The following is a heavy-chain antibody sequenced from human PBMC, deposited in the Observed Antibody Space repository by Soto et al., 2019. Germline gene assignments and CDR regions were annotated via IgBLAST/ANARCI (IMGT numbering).Heavy chain of an antibody. V-gene: IGHV3-23*01. D-gene: IGHD3-10*01. CDR1: GFTFSSYA. Sequence: EVQLLESGGGLVQPGGSLRLSCAASGFTFSSYAMSWVRQAPGKGLEWVSAISGSGGSTYYADSVKGRFTISRDNSKNTPYLQMNSLRAEDTAVYYCAKEVDGSGSYSDRLLYGKDVWGQGTTVTVSS. CDR2: ISGSGGST. CDR3: AKEVDGSGSYSDRLLYGKDV. J-gene: IGHJ6*02.